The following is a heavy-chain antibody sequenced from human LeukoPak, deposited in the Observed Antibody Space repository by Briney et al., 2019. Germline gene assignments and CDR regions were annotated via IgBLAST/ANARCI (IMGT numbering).Heavy chain of an antibody. CDR3: AKDEAPYYDILTGIVSFPVTFDY. Sequence: SETLSLTCTVSGDSISSYYWSWIRQPPGKGLEWIGYIYYSGSTNYNPSLKNRVTISVDTSKNQFSLKLSSVTAADTAVYYSAKDEAPYYDILTGIVSFPVTFDYWGQGTLVTVSS. J-gene: IGHJ4*02. CDR1: GDSISSYY. CDR2: IYYSGST. V-gene: IGHV4-59*01. D-gene: IGHD3-9*01.